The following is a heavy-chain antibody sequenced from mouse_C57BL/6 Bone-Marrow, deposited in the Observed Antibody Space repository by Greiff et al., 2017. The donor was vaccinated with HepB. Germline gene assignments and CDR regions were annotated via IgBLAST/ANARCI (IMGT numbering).Heavy chain of an antibody. CDR1: GYTFTSYW. Sequence: QVQLQQPGAELVRPGTSVKLSCKASGYTFTSYWMHWVKQRPGQGLEWIGVIDPSDSTNTYNQKFKGKATLTVDTSSSKADMQLSSLTSEEAAVDYCARRDMVTGGPFGYWGQGTLVTVSA. CDR3: ARRDMVTGGPFGY. CDR2: IDPSDSTN. V-gene: IGHV1-59*01. J-gene: IGHJ3*01. D-gene: IGHD2-2*01.